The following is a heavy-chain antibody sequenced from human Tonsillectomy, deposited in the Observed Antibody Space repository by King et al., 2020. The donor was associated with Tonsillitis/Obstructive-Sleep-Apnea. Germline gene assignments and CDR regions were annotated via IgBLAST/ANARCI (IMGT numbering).Heavy chain of an antibody. D-gene: IGHD3-3*01. CDR2: IYWDDDK. CDR1: GFSLSTSGVG. Sequence: TLKESGPTLVKPTQTLTLTCTFSGFSLSTSGVGVGWIRQPPGKALEWLALIYWDDDKRYSPSLKSRLTITKDTSKNQVLLTMTNMDPVDTATYYCAHXHYXFFASTTKTXNWFDPWGQGTLVTVSS. V-gene: IGHV2-5*02. CDR3: AHXHYXFFASTTKTXNWFDP. J-gene: IGHJ5*02.